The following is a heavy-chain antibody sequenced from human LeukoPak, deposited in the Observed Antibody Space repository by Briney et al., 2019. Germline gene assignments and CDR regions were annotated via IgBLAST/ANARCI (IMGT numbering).Heavy chain of an antibody. Sequence: SETLSLTCTVSGGSISGYYWSWIRQPPGKGLEWIGYIYYSGSTNYNPSLKSRVTISVDTSKNQFSLKLSSVTAADTAVYYCARDSSGLMWFDPWGQGTLVTVSS. CDR3: ARDSSGLMWFDP. CDR1: GGSISGYY. D-gene: IGHD6-19*01. V-gene: IGHV4-59*01. CDR2: IYYSGST. J-gene: IGHJ5*02.